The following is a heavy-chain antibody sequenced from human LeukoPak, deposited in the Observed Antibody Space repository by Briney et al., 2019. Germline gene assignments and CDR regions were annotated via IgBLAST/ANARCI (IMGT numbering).Heavy chain of an antibody. J-gene: IGHJ3*02. D-gene: IGHD1-7*01. V-gene: IGHV1-18*01. CDR1: GYTFTSYV. CDR3: ARDDHNWNYRDDAFDI. Sequence: ASVKVSCTASGYTFTSYVISWVRQAPGQGREWMGWMCGYSGNTKYVQKFQGRVTMARDTSQTPVYTELRCLRSDDPAVYHCARDDHNWNYRDDAFDIWGQGTMVTVSS. CDR2: MCGYSGNT.